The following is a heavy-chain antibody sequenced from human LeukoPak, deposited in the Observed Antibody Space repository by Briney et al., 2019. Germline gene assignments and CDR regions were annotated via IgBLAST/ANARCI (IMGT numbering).Heavy chain of an antibody. CDR2: IYYSGST. V-gene: IGHV4-59*01. CDR1: GGSIGSYY. J-gene: IGHJ4*02. Sequence: SETLSLTCTVSGGSIGSYYWSWIRQPPGKGLGWVGYIYYSGSTNYTPSLTSRVTISVDTSKNQLSLKLSSVTAADTAVYYCARVAYCGGDCYWFDYWGQGTLVTVSS. CDR3: ARVAYCGGDCYWFDY. D-gene: IGHD2-21*02.